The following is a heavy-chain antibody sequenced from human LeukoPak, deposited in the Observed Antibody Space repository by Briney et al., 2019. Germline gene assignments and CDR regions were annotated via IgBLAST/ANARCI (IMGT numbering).Heavy chain of an antibody. Sequence: SVKVSCKASGGTFSSYAISWVRQAPGQGLEWMGGIIPIFGTANYAQKFQGRVTITTDESTSTAYMELSSLRSEDTAVYYCAREEDYGGNSGGVGDPLDYWGQGTLVTVSS. CDR1: GGTFSSYA. V-gene: IGHV1-69*05. D-gene: IGHD4-23*01. J-gene: IGHJ4*02. CDR2: IIPIFGTA. CDR3: AREEDYGGNSGGVGDPLDY.